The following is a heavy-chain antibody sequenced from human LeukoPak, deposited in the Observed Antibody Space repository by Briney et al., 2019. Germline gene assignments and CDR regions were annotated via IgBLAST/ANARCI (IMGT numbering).Heavy chain of an antibody. Sequence: SETLSLTCAVYGGSFSGYYWSWIRQPPGKGLEWIGEINHSGSTNYNPSLKSRVTISVDTSKNQFSLKLSSVTAADTAVYYCAGYCTNGVCLYWGQGTLVTVSS. CDR3: AGYCTNGVCLY. V-gene: IGHV4-34*01. CDR1: GGSFSGYY. J-gene: IGHJ4*02. D-gene: IGHD2-8*01. CDR2: INHSGST.